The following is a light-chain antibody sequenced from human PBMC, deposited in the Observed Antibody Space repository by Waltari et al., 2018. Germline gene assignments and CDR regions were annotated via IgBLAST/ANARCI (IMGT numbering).Light chain of an antibody. CDR3: QQLNSYPIT. CDR1: QVISSN. J-gene: IGKJ5*01. V-gene: IGKV1-9*01. Sequence: IQLTQSPSSLSASVGDRVTITCRPSQVISSNLAWYQQKPGKAPKLLISAASTLQSGVPLRFSGSGSGTDFTLTISSLQPEDFATYYCQQLNSYPITFGQGTRLEIK. CDR2: AAS.